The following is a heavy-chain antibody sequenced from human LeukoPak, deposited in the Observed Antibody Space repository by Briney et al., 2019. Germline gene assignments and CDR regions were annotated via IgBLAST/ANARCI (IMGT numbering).Heavy chain of an antibody. CDR3: ARFYSSSYSWFDP. V-gene: IGHV1-18*04. D-gene: IGHD6-13*01. Sequence: GASVKVSCKASGYTFSDHYIHWVRQAPGQGLEWMGWISGYSDDTNYAQKLQGRVTMTTDTSTSTAYMELRSLRSDDTAVYYCARFYSSSYSWFDPWGQGTLVTVSS. CDR2: ISGYSDDT. CDR1: GYTFSDHY. J-gene: IGHJ5*02.